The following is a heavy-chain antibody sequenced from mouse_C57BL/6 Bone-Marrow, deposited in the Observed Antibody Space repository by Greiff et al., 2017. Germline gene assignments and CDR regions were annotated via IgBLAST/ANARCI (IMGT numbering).Heavy chain of an antibody. D-gene: IGHD1-1*01. V-gene: IGHV1-81*01. Sequence: QVQLQQSGAELARPGASVKLSCKASGYTFTSYGISWVKQRTGQGLEWIGEIYPRSGHTYYNEKFKGKATLTADKSSSTAYMELRSLTSEDSAVYFCASLYYYGSSLYYFDYWGQGTTLTVSS. J-gene: IGHJ2*01. CDR1: GYTFTSYG. CDR3: ASLYYYGSSLYYFDY. CDR2: IYPRSGHT.